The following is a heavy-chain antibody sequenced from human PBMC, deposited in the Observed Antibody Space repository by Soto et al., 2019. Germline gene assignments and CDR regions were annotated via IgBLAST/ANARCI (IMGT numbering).Heavy chain of an antibody. CDR1: GYTFTGYY. CDR3: ARDRWDDYDSSAPEF. J-gene: IGHJ4*02. D-gene: IGHD3-22*01. Sequence: ASVKVSCKASGYTFTGYYMHWVRQAPGQGLEWMGWINPNSGGTNYAQKFQGRVTMTRDTSISTAYMELSRLRSDDTAVYCCARDRWDDYDSSAPEFWGQGTLVTVSS. V-gene: IGHV1-2*02. CDR2: INPNSGGT.